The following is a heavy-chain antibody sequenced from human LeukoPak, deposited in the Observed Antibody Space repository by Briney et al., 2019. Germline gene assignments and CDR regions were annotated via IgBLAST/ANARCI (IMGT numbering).Heavy chain of an antibody. CDR1: GFIFSSYA. Sequence: GRSLRPAWAAAGFIFSSYAMSWVREAPARGLEWVSSLRGNGDTFYADSVKGRFTLSRDEPRNTVYLQLNTPRVEDTAVYYCAKASWVSSADAVLWSQGSVVTVYS. CDR3: AKASWVSSADAVL. D-gene: IGHD3-16*01. J-gene: IGHJ4*02. CDR2: LRGNGDT. V-gene: IGHV3-23*01.